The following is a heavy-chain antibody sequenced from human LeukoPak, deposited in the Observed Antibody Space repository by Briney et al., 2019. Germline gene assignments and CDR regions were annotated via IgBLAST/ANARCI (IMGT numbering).Heavy chain of an antibody. Sequence: ASVKVSCKASGYTFTSYYMHWVRQAPGQGLEWMGIINPSGGSTSYAQKFQGRVTMTRDTSTSTVYMELSSLRSEDTAVYYCARMYSSSYYYYYGMDVWGQGTTVTVPS. CDR1: GYTFTSYY. J-gene: IGHJ6*02. CDR3: ARMYSSSYYYYYGMDV. D-gene: IGHD6-6*01. V-gene: IGHV1-46*01. CDR2: INPSGGST.